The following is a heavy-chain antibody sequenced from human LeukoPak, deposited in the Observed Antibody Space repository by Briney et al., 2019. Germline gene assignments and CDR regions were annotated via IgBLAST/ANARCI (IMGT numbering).Heavy chain of an antibody. CDR2: IIPIFGTA. V-gene: IGHV1-69*13. CDR1: GGTFSSYA. J-gene: IGHJ6*02. Sequence: ASVKVSCKASGGTFSSYAISWVRQAPGQGLEWMGGIIPIFGTANCAQKFQGRVTITADESTSTAYMELSSLRSEDTAVYYCARSPIRYYDSSGYYPDWGQGTTVTVSS. CDR3: ARSPIRYYDSSGYYPD. D-gene: IGHD3-22*01.